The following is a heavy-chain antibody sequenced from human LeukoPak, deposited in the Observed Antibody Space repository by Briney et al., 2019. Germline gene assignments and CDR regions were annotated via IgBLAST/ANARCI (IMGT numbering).Heavy chain of an antibody. Sequence: PGGSLRLSCAASGFTFSSYVMHWVRQAPGKGLEWVAVISYDGSNKYYADSVKGRFTISRDNSKNTLYLQMNSLRAEDTAVYYCASAVAGQVFWGQGALVTVSS. J-gene: IGHJ4*02. CDR3: ASAVAGQVF. CDR2: ISYDGSNK. V-gene: IGHV3-30-3*01. CDR1: GFTFSSYV. D-gene: IGHD6-19*01.